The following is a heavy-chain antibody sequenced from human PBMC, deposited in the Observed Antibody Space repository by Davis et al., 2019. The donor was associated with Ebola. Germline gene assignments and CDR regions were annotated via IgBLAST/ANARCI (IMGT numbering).Heavy chain of an antibody. CDR1: GGSISSYY. CDR3: ARVLPGIAAAGAIDY. V-gene: IGHV4-4*07. Sequence: PSETLSLTCTVSGGSISSYYWSWIRQPAGKGLEWIGRIYTSGSTNYNPSLKSRVTMSVDTSKNQFSLKLSPVTAADTAVYYCARVLPGIAAAGAIDYWGQGTLVTVSS. J-gene: IGHJ4*02. D-gene: IGHD6-13*01. CDR2: IYTSGST.